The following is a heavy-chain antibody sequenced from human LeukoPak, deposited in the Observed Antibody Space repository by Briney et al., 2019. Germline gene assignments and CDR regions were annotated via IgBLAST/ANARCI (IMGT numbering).Heavy chain of an antibody. Sequence: GESLKISCKGSGYSFTSYWIGWVRQMPGKGLEWMGIIYPGDSDTRYSPSFQGQVTISADKSISTAYLQWSSLRASDTAMYYCARDILTGYPIRYYYGMDVWGQGTTVTVSS. D-gene: IGHD3-9*01. J-gene: IGHJ6*02. CDR1: GYSFTSYW. CDR2: IYPGDSDT. CDR3: ARDILTGYPIRYYYGMDV. V-gene: IGHV5-51*01.